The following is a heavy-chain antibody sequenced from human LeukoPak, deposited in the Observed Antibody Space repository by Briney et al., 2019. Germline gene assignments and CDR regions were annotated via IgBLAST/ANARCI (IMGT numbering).Heavy chain of an antibody. J-gene: IGHJ4*01. CDR1: GYTFTSYY. CDR3: ARGYGSGEQFHFDF. Sequence: ASVKVSCKASGYTFTSYYMHWVRQAPGQGLEWMGRGNPSGGSTRYAQKFQGRVTMNRDTSTSTVYMELSSLRSEDTAVYFCARGYGSGEQFHFDFWGHGTLVTVSS. D-gene: IGHD3-10*01. CDR2: GNPSGGST. V-gene: IGHV1-46*01.